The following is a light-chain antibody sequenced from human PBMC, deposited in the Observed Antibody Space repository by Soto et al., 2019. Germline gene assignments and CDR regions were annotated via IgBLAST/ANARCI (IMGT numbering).Light chain of an antibody. Sequence: QPVLTQSPSASASLGASVKLTCTLSSGHSSYAIAWHQQQPEKGPRYLMNVNSDGSHSKGDGIPDRFSGSSSGAERYLTISSLQSEDEADYYCQTWGTGIWVFGGGTQLTVL. CDR1: SGHSSYA. V-gene: IGLV4-69*01. J-gene: IGLJ3*02. CDR2: VNSDGSH. CDR3: QTWGTGIWV.